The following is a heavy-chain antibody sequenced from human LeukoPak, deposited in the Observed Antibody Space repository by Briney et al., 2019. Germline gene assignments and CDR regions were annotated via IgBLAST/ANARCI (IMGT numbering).Heavy chain of an antibody. CDR3: ARDCIGCHGFDY. CDR2: INPNSGGT. Sequence: ASVKVSCKASGYTFTGYYMHWVRQAPGQGPEWMGWINPNSGGTNYAQKFQGRVTMTRDTSISTAYMELSRLRSDDTAVYYCARDCIGCHGFDYWGQGTLVTVSS. CDR1: GYTFTGYY. J-gene: IGHJ4*02. V-gene: IGHV1-2*02. D-gene: IGHD2-15*01.